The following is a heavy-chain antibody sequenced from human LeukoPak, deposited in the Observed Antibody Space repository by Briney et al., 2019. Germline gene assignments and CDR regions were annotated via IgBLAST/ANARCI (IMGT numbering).Heavy chain of an antibody. Sequence: ASVKVSCKASGCTFSSYTISWVRQAPGQGLEWMGEIIPIFGTANYAEKFQGRVTITTDESKSSAYMQLSSLRSEDTAVYYCARATGWVQRGRPTGGFDYWGQGTLVTVSS. CDR2: IIPIFGTA. CDR1: GCTFSSYT. CDR3: ARATGWVQRGRPTGGFDY. V-gene: IGHV1-69*05. D-gene: IGHD3-16*01. J-gene: IGHJ4*02.